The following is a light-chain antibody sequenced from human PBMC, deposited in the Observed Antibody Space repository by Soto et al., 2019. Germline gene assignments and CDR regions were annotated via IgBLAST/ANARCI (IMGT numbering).Light chain of an antibody. CDR2: GAS. CDR3: QQYGSSPFT. V-gene: IGKV3-20*01. CDR1: QSVSSSY. Sequence: EIVLTQSPGTLSLSPGERATLSCRASQSVSSSYLAWYKQKPGQAPRLLIYGASSRATGIPDRFSGSGSGTHFTLTISRLEPEDCAVYYCQQYGSSPFTFGPGTKVEIK. J-gene: IGKJ3*01.